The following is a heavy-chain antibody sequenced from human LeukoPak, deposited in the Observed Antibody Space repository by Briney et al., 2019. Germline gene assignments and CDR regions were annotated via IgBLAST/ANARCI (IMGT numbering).Heavy chain of an antibody. Sequence: GGTLRLSCAASGFTFSNYGMSWVRQAPGKGLEWVSAISGSGGSTYYADSVKGRFTISRDNSKNTLYLQMNSLRAEDTAVYYCAREVTTVVTPHYYYYMDVWGKGTTVTVSS. CDR2: ISGSGGST. V-gene: IGHV3-23*01. J-gene: IGHJ6*03. CDR3: AREVTTVVTPHYYYYMDV. D-gene: IGHD4-23*01. CDR1: GFTFSNYG.